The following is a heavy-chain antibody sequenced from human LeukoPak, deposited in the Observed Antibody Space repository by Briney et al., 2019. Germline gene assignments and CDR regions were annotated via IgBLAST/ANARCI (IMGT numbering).Heavy chain of an antibody. CDR1: GFPLSSYG. CDR3: ARDLSAAFDF. D-gene: IGHD6-25*01. J-gene: IGHJ4*02. CDR2: LVYDARS. Sequence: PGGSLNLSCAASGFPLSSYGMHWVRQAPGKGLEWVAGLVYDARSDYANSVKGRFSISRDDSKNTLFLDMSNLRVEDTALYYCARDLSAAFDFWGQGVLVTVSS. V-gene: IGHV3-33*01.